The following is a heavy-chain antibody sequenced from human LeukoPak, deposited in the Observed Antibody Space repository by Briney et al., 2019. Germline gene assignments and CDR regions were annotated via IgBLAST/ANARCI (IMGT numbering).Heavy chain of an antibody. V-gene: IGHV3-48*01. CDR3: AIEIAVAVTGVDY. D-gene: IGHD6-19*01. CDR1: GFTFSSYS. CDR2: MSSVNSAT. J-gene: IGHJ4*02. Sequence: GGSLRLSCAASGFTFSSYSMKWVRQAPGKGLEWVSYMSSVNSATYYADSVKGRFTISRDNAKNSLYLQMNSLRGEDTAVYYCAIEIAVAVTGVDYWGQGTLVTVSS.